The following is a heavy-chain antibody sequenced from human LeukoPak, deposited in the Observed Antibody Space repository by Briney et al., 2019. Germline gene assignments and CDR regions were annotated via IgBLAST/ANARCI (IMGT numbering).Heavy chain of an antibody. V-gene: IGHV4-39*07. CDR2: IYYSGST. J-gene: IGHJ3*02. D-gene: IGHD3-9*01. CDR3: ATTYYDILTGYPPGAFDI. Sequence: SETLSLTCTVSGGSISSSSYYWGWIRPPPGKGLEWIGGIYYSGSTYYNPSLKSRVTISVDTSKTQFSLKLSSVTAADTAVYYCATTYYDILTGYPPGAFDIWGQGTMVTVSS. CDR1: GGSISSSSYY.